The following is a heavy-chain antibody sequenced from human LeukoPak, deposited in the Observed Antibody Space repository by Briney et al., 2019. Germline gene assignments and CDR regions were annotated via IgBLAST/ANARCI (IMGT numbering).Heavy chain of an antibody. CDR1: GGSFSGYY. CDR3: ARDHITMVRGGTGFDY. D-gene: IGHD3-10*01. Sequence: SETLSLTCAVYGGSFSGYYWSWIRQPPGKGLEWIGEINHSGSTNYNPSLKSRVTISVDPSKNQFSLKLSSVTAADTAVYYCARDHITMVRGGTGFDYWGQGTLVTVSS. CDR2: INHSGST. J-gene: IGHJ4*02. V-gene: IGHV4-34*01.